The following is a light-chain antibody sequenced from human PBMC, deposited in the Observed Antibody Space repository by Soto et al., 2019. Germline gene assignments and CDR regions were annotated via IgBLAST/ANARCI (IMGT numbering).Light chain of an antibody. CDR3: QQSSSIPFT. CDR2: AAS. CDR1: QSISRY. J-gene: IGKJ3*01. V-gene: IGKV1-39*01. Sequence: DIQMTQSPSSLSASVGDRVTITCRSSQSISRYLNWYQQKPGKAPKFLIYAASNLQSGVPSRFSGSGSGTDFTLTISSLLPEDFATYFCQQSSSIPFTFGHGTKVDIK.